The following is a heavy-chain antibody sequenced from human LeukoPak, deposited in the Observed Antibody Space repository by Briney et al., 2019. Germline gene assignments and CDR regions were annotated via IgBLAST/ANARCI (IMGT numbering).Heavy chain of an antibody. Sequence: GGSLRLSCAASGFTFSSYAMSWVRQAPGKGLEWVSAISGSGGSTYYADSVKGRFTISRDNSKNTLYLQMNSLTVEDTAVYYCERVSPPPTFYYHSDTYYYWGQGTLVTVSS. CDR1: GFTFSSYA. J-gene: IGHJ4*02. CDR2: ISGSGGST. D-gene: IGHD3-22*01. V-gene: IGHV3-23*01. CDR3: ERVSPPPTFYYHSDTYYY.